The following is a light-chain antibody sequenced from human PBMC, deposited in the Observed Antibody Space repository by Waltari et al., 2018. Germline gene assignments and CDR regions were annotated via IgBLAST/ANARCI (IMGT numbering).Light chain of an antibody. V-gene: IGKV1-5*03. CDR1: QSISSW. Sequence: DIQMTQSPSTLSASVGDRVTITCRASQSISSWLAWYQQKPGKAPKLLIYKASSLESGVPSRFSGSGSGTEFTLTISSLQPDDFATYYCQQYNSYSRTFSQGTKLEI. J-gene: IGKJ2*01. CDR2: KAS. CDR3: QQYNSYSRT.